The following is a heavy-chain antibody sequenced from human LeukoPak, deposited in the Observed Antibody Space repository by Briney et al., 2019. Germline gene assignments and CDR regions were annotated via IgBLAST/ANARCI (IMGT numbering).Heavy chain of an antibody. CDR2: ISAYNGNT. CDR3: ARVDYDSSGYYYEYFYYFDY. V-gene: IGHV1-18*01. J-gene: IGHJ4*02. CDR1: GYTFTSYG. Sequence: ASVTVSCTASGYTFTSYGISWVRQAPGQGLEWMGRISAYNGNTNYAQKLQGRVTMTTDTSTSTAYMELRSLRSDDTAVYYCARVDYDSSGYYYEYFYYFDYWGQGTLVTVSS. D-gene: IGHD3-22*01.